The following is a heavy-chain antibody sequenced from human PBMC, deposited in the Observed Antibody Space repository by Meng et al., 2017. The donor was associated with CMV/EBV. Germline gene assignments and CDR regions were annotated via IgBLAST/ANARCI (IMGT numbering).Heavy chain of an antibody. CDR2: ITGSRTSV. V-gene: IGHV3-21*01. D-gene: IGHD6-13*01. CDR3: ARDIAAAGSYFYFFAMDV. Sequence: GESLKISCAASGFTFSSYWMHWVRQAPGKGLQWVASITGSRTSVLYADSVRGRFTISRDNAKNSLYLQMNSLRAEDTAVYYCARDIAAAGSYFYFFAMDVWGQGTTVTVSS. CDR1: GFTFSSYW. J-gene: IGHJ6*02.